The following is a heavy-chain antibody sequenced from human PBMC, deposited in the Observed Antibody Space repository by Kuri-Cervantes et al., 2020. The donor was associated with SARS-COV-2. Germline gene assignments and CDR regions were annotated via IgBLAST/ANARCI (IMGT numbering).Heavy chain of an antibody. J-gene: IGHJ4*02. CDR3: AKDWDSRGYYLFDH. CDR1: GFTFSSNA. V-gene: IGHV3-23*01. CDR2: LSGSGVST. D-gene: IGHD3-22*01. Sequence: GGSLRLSCAASGFTFSSNAMSWVRQAPGKGLEWVSGLSGSGVSTYYAESVKGRFTVSRDNSKNTLYLQMNNLRAEDTAVDYCAKDWDSRGYYLFDHWGQGTLVTVSS.